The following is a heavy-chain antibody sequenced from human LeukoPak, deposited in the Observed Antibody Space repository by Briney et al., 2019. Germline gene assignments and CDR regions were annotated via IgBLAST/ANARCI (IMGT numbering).Heavy chain of an antibody. Sequence: GGSLRLSCAASGFTFSSYAMHWVRQAPGKGLEWVAVISYDGGNEYYADSVKGRFTISRDNSKNTVYLQMNSLRAEDTAVYYCAKDLSDPSHHGMDVWGQGTTVTVSS. CDR3: AKDLSDPSHHGMDV. V-gene: IGHV3-30-3*01. J-gene: IGHJ6*02. D-gene: IGHD2-21*02. CDR1: GFTFSSYA. CDR2: ISYDGGNE.